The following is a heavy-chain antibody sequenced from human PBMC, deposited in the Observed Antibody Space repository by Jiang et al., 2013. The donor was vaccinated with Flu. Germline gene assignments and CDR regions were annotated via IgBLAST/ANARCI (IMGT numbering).Heavy chain of an antibody. CDR3: ASPPPGIAAAGYYYYYMDV. V-gene: IGHV1-69*01. J-gene: IGHJ6*03. CDR1: GGTFSSYA. Sequence: SGGTFSSYAISWVRQAPGQGLEWMGGIIPIFGTANSAQKFRGRVTITADESTSTAYMELSSLRSEDTAVYYCASPPPGIAAAGYYYYYMDVWGKGTTVTVS. CDR2: IIPIFGTA. D-gene: IGHD6-13*01.